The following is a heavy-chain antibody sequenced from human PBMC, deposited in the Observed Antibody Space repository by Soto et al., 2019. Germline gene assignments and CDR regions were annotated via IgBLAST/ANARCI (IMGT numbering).Heavy chain of an antibody. CDR2: INPNSGGT. D-gene: IGHD2-2*02. CDR3: ARSLTEGYCTITGCYTRPLYGMDV. J-gene: IGHJ6*02. Sequence: QEQLVQSGAEVKKPGASVKVSCKAPGYTFSGYYIHWLRQAPGQGLDWMGWINPNSGGTNYAQKFQGRVTVTRDTPTSTAYMELSRLTSDDTAVYYCARSLTEGYCTITGCYTRPLYGMDVWGQGTTVTVSS. CDR1: GYTFSGYY. V-gene: IGHV1-2*02.